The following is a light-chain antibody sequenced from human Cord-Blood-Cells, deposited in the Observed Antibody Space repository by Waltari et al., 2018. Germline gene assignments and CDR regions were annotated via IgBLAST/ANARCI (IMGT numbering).Light chain of an antibody. CDR2: DAS. V-gene: IGKV3-11*01. Sequence: EIVLTQSPATLSLSPGERVTLSCRASQSVSSYLAWYQQKPGQAPRLLIYDASNRATGIPARFSGSGSGTDFTLTISSLEPEDFAVYYCQQRSIWPPMYTFGQGTKLEIK. J-gene: IGKJ2*01. CDR3: QQRSIWPPMYT. CDR1: QSVSSY.